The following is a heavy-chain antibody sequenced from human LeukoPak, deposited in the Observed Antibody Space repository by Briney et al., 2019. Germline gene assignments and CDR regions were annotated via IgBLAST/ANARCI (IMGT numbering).Heavy chain of an antibody. D-gene: IGHD6-6*01. J-gene: IGHJ4*02. V-gene: IGHV4-34*01. CDR3: ARGLRKGIAARFYFDY. Sequence: SETLSLTCAVYGGSFSGYYWSWLRQPPGKGLEWIGEINHSGSTNYNPSLKSRVTISVDTSKNQFSLKLSSVTAADTAVYYCARGLRKGIAARFYFDYWGQGTLVTVSS. CDR1: GGSFSGYY. CDR2: INHSGST.